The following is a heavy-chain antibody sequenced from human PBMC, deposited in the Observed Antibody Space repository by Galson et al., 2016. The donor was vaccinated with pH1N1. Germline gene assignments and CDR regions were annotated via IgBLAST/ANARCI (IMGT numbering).Heavy chain of an antibody. CDR3: AKGGYGDYGLDVFDI. V-gene: IGHV3-23*01. Sequence: SLRLSCAASGSNSDYNMNWVRLAPGKGLEWVSSISGGGGRKHYADSVQGRFIISRDNSKNTLYLQMNSLRAGGTALYFCAKGGYGDYGLDVFDIWGQGTMVIVSS. D-gene: IGHD4-17*01. J-gene: IGHJ3*02. CDR2: ISGGGGRK. CDR1: GSNSDYN.